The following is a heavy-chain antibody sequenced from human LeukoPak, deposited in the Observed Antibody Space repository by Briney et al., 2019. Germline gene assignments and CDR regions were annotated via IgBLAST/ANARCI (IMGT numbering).Heavy chain of an antibody. J-gene: IGHJ4*02. CDR3: ARVPNYYDSSGYVDY. V-gene: IGHV4-39*01. D-gene: IGHD3-22*01. CDR1: GGSISSNYH. CDR2: IYYSGNT. Sequence: SETLSLTCTVSGGSISSNYHWGWIRQPPGKGLEWIASIYYSGNTYYNPSLKSRVTISVDTSSNQFSLRLSSVTAADTAVYYCARVPNYYDSSGYVDYWGQGTLVTVSS.